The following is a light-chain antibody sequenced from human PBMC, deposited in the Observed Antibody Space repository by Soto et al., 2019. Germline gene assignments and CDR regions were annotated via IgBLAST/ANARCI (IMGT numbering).Light chain of an antibody. CDR1: QDISSF. Sequence: QLPQSPSSLSASIGDRVTITCRASQDISSFLAWYQQKPGKAPKLLIYAASTLQSGVPSRFSGSGSGTDFTLTISSLQPEDFATYFCQQLNSYPLTFGQGTRLEIK. V-gene: IGKV1-9*01. CDR2: AAS. J-gene: IGKJ5*01. CDR3: QQLNSYPLT.